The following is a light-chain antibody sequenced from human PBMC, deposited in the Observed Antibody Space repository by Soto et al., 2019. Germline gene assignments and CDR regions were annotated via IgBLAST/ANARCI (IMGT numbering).Light chain of an antibody. Sequence: EIGLTQSPATLSLSPGERATLSCRASQSVSSYLAWYQQKLGQAPRLLIYDASNRATGIPARFSGSGSGTDFTLTISSLEPENFAVYYCQQRSNWPPTWTFGQGTQVEIK. CDR3: QQRSNWPPTWT. CDR2: DAS. CDR1: QSVSSY. J-gene: IGKJ1*01. V-gene: IGKV3-11*01.